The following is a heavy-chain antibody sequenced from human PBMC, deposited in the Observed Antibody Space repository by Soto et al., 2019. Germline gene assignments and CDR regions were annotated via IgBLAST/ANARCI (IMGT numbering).Heavy chain of an antibody. CDR3: ARVSTGNLGYGSGSYLGWFDP. CDR2: INHSGST. V-gene: IGHV4-34*01. Sequence: PSETLSLTCAVYGGSFSGYYWSWIRQPPGKGLEWIGGINHSGSTNYNPSLKSRVTISVDTSKNQFSLKLSSVTAADTAVYYCARVSTGNLGYGSGSYLGWFDPWGQGTLVTVSS. CDR1: GGSFSGYY. D-gene: IGHD3-10*01. J-gene: IGHJ5*02.